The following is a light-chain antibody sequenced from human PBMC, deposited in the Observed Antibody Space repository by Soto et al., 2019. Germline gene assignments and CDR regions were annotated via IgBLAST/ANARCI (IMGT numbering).Light chain of an antibody. J-gene: IGKJ1*01. V-gene: IGKV4-1*01. CDR1: QSVLNTSKNQSS. CDR3: QQYFNTPLT. Sequence: DVGMTQSPDSLAVPLGERATIDCKSSQSVLNTSKNQSSLAWYQHKPGQPPKLLIYWASTRKSGVPDRFSGSGSGIDFTLTISSLQAEDVAVYFCQQYFNTPLTFGQGTKVDIK. CDR2: WAS.